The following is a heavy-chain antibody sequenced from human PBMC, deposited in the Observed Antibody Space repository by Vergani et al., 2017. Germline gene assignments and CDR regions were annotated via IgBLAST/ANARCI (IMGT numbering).Heavy chain of an antibody. CDR1: GFTFSSYA. CDR3: ARPATAMGPYYYYMDV. J-gene: IGHJ6*03. D-gene: IGHD5-18*01. V-gene: IGHV3-30-3*01. CDR2: ISYDGSNK. Sequence: QVQLVESGGGVVQPGRSLRLSCAASGFTFSSYAMHWVRQAPGKGLEWVAVISYDGSNKYYADSVKGRFTISRDNAKNSLYLQMNSLRAEDTALYYCARPATAMGPYYYYMDVWGKGTTVTVSS.